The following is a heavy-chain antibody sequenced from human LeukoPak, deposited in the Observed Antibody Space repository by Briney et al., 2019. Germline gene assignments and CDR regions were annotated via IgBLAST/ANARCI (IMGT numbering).Heavy chain of an antibody. CDR3: ARWFGSFLDH. CDR2: VYFSGST. D-gene: IGHD3/OR15-3a*01. CDR1: GGTITSFY. V-gene: IGHV4-59*01. J-gene: IGHJ1*01. Sequence: PSETLTLTCTASGGTITSFYWSWIRQPPGKGLEWIGYVYFSGSTNYNPSLKGRVTMSVDTSKNQFSLKLSSVTAADTAVYYCARWFGSFLDHWGQGTLVTVSS.